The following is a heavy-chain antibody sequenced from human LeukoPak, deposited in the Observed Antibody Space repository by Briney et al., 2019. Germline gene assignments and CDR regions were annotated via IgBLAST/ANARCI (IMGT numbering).Heavy chain of an antibody. CDR2: IWYDGSNK. V-gene: IGHV3-33*01. J-gene: IGHJ4*02. Sequence: SGGSLRLSCAASGFTFSSYGMHWVRQAPGEGLEWVAVIWYDGSNKYYADSVKGRFTISRDNSKNTLYLQMNSLRAEDTAVYYCARDNEYDSSGYYSWGQGTLVTVSS. CDR3: ARDNEYDSSGYYS. CDR1: GFTFSSYG. D-gene: IGHD3-22*01.